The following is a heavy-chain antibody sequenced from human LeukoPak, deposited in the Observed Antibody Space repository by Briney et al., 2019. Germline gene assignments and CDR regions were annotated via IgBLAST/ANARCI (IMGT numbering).Heavy chain of an antibody. CDR2: ISDIGSI. Sequence: PSETLSLTCTVSGGSISSYYWSWIRQPPGKGLEWIAYISDIGSINYNPSLKSRVTISLDTSKNQFSLKLSSVTAADTAVYYCARGLRGDFWSGYYFGYYYGMDVWGQGTTVTVSS. CDR1: GGSISSYY. J-gene: IGHJ6*02. CDR3: ARGLRGDFWSGYYFGYYYGMDV. D-gene: IGHD3-3*01. V-gene: IGHV4-59*12.